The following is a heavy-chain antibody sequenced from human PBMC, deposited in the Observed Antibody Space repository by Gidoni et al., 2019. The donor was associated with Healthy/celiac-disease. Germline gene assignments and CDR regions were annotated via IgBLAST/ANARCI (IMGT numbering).Heavy chain of an antibody. D-gene: IGHD6-19*01. CDR1: GGSISSSSYY. CDR2: IYYSGST. Sequence: QLQLQESGPGLVKPAETLSLTCTSSGGSISSSSYYWGWFRQPPGTGLEWIGSIYYSGSTYYNPSLKSRVTISVDTSKNQFSLKLSSVTAADTAVYYCARDRPVAGDFDSWGQGTRVTVSS. CDR3: ARDRPVAGDFDS. V-gene: IGHV4-39*07. J-gene: IGHJ4*02.